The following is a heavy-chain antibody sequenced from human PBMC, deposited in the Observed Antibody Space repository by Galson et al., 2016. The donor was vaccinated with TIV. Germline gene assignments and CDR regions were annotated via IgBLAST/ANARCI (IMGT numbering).Heavy chain of an antibody. CDR3: ARDRVVDATYYYYYYGMDV. CDR2: ISDGGNT. J-gene: IGHJ6*02. Sequence: SLRLSCAASGLSVSINYMTWVRQAPGKGLEWVSLISDGGNTYYPDSVKGRFTISRDNSKNTLYLQMNSLRVEDTAVYYCARDRVVDATYYYYYYGMDVWGRGTLVTVSS. V-gene: IGHV3-66*02. CDR1: GLSVSINY. D-gene: IGHD2-15*01.